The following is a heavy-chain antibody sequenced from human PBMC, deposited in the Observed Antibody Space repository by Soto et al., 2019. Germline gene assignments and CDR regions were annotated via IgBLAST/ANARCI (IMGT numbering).Heavy chain of an antibody. Sequence: SETLSLTCAVYGGSFSGYYWSWIRQPPGKGLEWIGEINHSGSTNYNPSLKSRVTISVDTSKNQFSLKLSSVTAADTAVYYCARNYFFDYWGQGTLVTVSS. V-gene: IGHV4-34*01. CDR1: GGSFSGYY. CDR3: ARNYFFDY. CDR2: INHSGST. J-gene: IGHJ4*02.